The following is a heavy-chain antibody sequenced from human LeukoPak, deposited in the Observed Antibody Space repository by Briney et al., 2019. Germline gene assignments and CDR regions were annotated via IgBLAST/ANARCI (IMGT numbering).Heavy chain of an antibody. CDR1: GFIFSSYA. Sequence: GGSLRLSCAASGFIFSSYAMSWVRQAPGKGLDWVSFISPRCDRTSKADSVEGRFTISRDNTRNTLYLQMNSLRDEDTGVYYCSIMHGYYDGSGFWVQWGQGTLVTVSS. CDR3: SIMHGYYDGSGFWVQ. V-gene: IGHV3-23*01. CDR2: ISPRCDRT. J-gene: IGHJ4*02. D-gene: IGHD3-22*01.